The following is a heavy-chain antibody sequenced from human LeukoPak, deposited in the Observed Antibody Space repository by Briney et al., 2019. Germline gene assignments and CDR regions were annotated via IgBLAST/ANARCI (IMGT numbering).Heavy chain of an antibody. Sequence: SETLSPTCTVSGGSISTYYWSWIRQPPGKGLEWIGYVDNSGTSNYNPSLKSRVTISVDTSKNQFSLKLTSVTAADTAVYYCARVGSYSFDYWGQGTLVTVSS. D-gene: IGHD1-26*01. V-gene: IGHV4-59*01. CDR3: ARVGSYSFDY. J-gene: IGHJ4*02. CDR1: GGSISTYY. CDR2: VDNSGTS.